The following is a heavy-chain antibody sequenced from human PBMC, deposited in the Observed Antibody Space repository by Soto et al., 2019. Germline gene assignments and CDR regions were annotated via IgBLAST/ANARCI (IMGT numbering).Heavy chain of an antibody. CDR1: GGSISSNNYY. CDR3: ARHTTTVTPSQDLYTYFQH. Sequence: QLQLQESGPGLVKPSETLSLTCTVSGGSISSNNYYWGWIRQPPGKGLEWIGSIYSTGSTSYNPSLKSRVTISVDTSKNQFSLKLSSVTAADTAVYYCARHTTTVTPSQDLYTYFQHWGQGTLVTVSS. V-gene: IGHV4-39*01. J-gene: IGHJ1*01. D-gene: IGHD4-17*01. CDR2: IYSTGST.